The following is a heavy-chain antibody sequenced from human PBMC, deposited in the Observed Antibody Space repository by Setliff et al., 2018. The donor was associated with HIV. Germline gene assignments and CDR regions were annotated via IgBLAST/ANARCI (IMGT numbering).Heavy chain of an antibody. CDR3: AGMFFYGSGSKSDFDY. CDR1: GDSINSGNYY. CDR2: IYNRGYT. V-gene: IGHV4-31*03. D-gene: IGHD3-10*01. Sequence: PSETLSLTCTVSGDSINSGNYYWSWIRQHPGKGLEWIGYIYNRGYTYYNPSLKSRVTTSIDTSQNQFSLRLSSVTVADTAVYYCAGMFFYGSGSKSDFDYWGQGTQVTVSS. J-gene: IGHJ4*02.